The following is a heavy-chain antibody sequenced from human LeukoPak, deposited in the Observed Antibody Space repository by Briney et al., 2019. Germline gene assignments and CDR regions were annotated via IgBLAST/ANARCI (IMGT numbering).Heavy chain of an antibody. CDR2: IRSKANSYAT. CDR3: ASPYCSDGVCYPGY. D-gene: IGHD2-8*01. Sequence: GGSLRLSCAASGFTFSGSAMHWVRQASGKGLEWVGRIRSKANSYATAYAASVKGRFTISRDDSKSTAYLQMNSLEAEDTAVYYCASPYCSDGVCYPGYWGQGALVTVSS. V-gene: IGHV3-73*01. CDR1: GFTFSGSA. J-gene: IGHJ4*02.